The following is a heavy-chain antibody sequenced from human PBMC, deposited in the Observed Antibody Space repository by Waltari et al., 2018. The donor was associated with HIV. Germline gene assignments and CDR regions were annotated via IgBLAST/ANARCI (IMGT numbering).Heavy chain of an antibody. Sequence: EVQLVQSGAEVKKPGESLRISCKGSGYSFTSYWISWVRQMPGNGLEWMGRIDPSDSYTNYSPSFQGHVTISADKSISTAYLQWSSLKASDTAMYYCARHPGGVRYQLLSVGMDVWGQGTTVTVSS. D-gene: IGHD2-2*01. J-gene: IGHJ6*02. CDR2: IDPSDSYT. CDR3: ARHPGGVRYQLLSVGMDV. CDR1: GYSFTSYW. V-gene: IGHV5-10-1*01.